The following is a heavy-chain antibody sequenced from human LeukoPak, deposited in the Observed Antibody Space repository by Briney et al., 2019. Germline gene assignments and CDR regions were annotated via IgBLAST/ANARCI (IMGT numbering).Heavy chain of an antibody. CDR2: IHSSGGT. J-gene: IGHJ4*02. CDR1: GGSITSYY. Sequence: SETLSLTCTVSGGSITSYYWTYIRQPAGKGLEWIGRIHSSGGTNYSPSLKSRVTMSLDTSKNQFSLNLSSVTAADTAIYYCAREFSGTSIAARVFDSWGQGTLVTASS. CDR3: AREFSGTSIAARVFDS. D-gene: IGHD6-6*01. V-gene: IGHV4-4*07.